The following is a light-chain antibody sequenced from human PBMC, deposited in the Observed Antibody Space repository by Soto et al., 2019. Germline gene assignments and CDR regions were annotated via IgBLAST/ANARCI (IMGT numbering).Light chain of an antibody. V-gene: IGKV1-5*03. CDR3: QQYNSFPT. CDR2: KAS. Sequence: DIQMTQSPSTLSASVGDRVTITCRASQSISSWLAWYQQKPGKAPKLLIYKASSLESGVPSRFSGSGSGTEFTLTISSLQPDDFATYYCQQYNSFPTFGQGTNEEIK. J-gene: IGKJ1*01. CDR1: QSISSW.